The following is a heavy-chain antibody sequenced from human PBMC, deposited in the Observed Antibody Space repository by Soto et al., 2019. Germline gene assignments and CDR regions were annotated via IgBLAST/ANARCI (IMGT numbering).Heavy chain of an antibody. CDR3: ARDFSGTAFIYYYYYGIDV. CDR1: GYTFTSYG. D-gene: IGHD1-26*01. J-gene: IGHJ6*02. CDR2: ISAYNGNT. Sequence: QVQLVQSGAEVKKPGASLKVSCKTSGYTFTSYGISWVRQDPGQGLEWMGWISAYNGNTNYAQKLQGRVTMTTDTSTITAYMELRSLRSDDTAVYYCARDFSGTAFIYYYYYGIDVWGQGTTVTVSS. V-gene: IGHV1-18*01.